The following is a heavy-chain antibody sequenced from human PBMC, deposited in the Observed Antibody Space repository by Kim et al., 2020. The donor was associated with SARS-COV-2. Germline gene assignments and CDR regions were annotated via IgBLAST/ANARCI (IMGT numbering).Heavy chain of an antibody. CDR3: ARHINSSSWSYYYYGMDV. D-gene: IGHD6-13*01. CDR1: GGSISSSSYY. Sequence: SETLSLTCTVSGGSISSSSYYWGWIRQPPGKGLEWIGSIYYSGSTYYNPSLKSRVTISVDTSKNQFSLKLSSVTAADTAVYYCARHINSSSWSYYYYGMDVWGQGPTAPVSS. J-gene: IGHJ6*02. CDR2: IYYSGST. V-gene: IGHV4-39*01.